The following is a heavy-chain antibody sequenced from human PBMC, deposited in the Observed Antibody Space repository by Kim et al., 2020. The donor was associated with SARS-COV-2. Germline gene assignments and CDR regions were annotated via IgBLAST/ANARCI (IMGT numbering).Heavy chain of an antibody. D-gene: IGHD2-15*01. CDR3: ASLDYSGGYYYYMDV. CDR2: IYYSGST. V-gene: IGHV4-39*01. Sequence: SETLSLTCTVSGGSISSSSYYWGWIRQPPGKGLEWIGSIYYSGSTYYNPSLKSRVTISVDTSKNQFSLKLSSVTAADTAVYYCASLDYSGGYYYYMDVWGKGTTVTVSS. J-gene: IGHJ6*03. CDR1: GGSISSSSYY.